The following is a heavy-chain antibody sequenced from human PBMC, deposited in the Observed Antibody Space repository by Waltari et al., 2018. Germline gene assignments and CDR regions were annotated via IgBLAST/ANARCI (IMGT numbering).Heavy chain of an antibody. V-gene: IGHV4-34*01. CDR2: INHSGST. CDR1: GGSFSGYY. D-gene: IGHD6-13*01. Sequence: QVQLQQWGAGLLKPSETLSLTCAVYGGSFSGYYWSWIRQPPGKGLEWIGEINHSGSTNYNPSLKSRVTRSVDASKNQFSLKLSSVTAADTAVYYCARYRPGSSSMDVWGQGTTVTVSS. J-gene: IGHJ6*02. CDR3: ARYRPGSSSMDV.